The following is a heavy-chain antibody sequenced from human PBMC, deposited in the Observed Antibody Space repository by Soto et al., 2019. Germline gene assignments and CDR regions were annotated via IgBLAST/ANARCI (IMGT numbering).Heavy chain of an antibody. CDR1: GYTFTAYY. V-gene: IGHV1-2*02. J-gene: IGHJ5*02. CDR3: ARGGGRGYNELDP. CDR2: INPNSGGT. Sequence: RASVKVSCKASGYTFTAYYMHWVRQAPGQGLEWMGWINPNSGGTYHAQNFQGRVTMTRDTSTATAYMELASLRSDDTAVYYCARGGGRGYNELDPWGHGTLVTSPQ. D-gene: IGHD5-12*01.